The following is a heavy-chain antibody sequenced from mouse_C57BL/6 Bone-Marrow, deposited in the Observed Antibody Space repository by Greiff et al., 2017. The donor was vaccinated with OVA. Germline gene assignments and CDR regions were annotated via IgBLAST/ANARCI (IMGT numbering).Heavy chain of an antibody. D-gene: IGHD1-1*01. Sequence: EVQLVESGGGLVQPGGSLKLSCAASGFTFSDYYMYWVRQTPEKRLEWVAYISNGGGSTYYPDTVKGRFTISRDNAKNTLYLQMSRLKSEDTAMYYCARQRVYILDYWGQGTTLTVSS. CDR1: GFTFSDYY. V-gene: IGHV5-12*01. CDR2: ISNGGGST. J-gene: IGHJ2*01. CDR3: ARQRVYILDY.